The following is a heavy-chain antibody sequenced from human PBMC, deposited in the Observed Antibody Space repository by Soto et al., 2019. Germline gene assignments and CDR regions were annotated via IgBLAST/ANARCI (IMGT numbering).Heavy chain of an antibody. Sequence: EVQLLESGGGLVQPGGSLRLSCAASGFTFSNYAMSWVRQAPGKGLEWVAGISASGSGTNYADSVKGRITISRDNSKNTLKLPMTSLRADDTAVYYCAKGLTGSYFFPWCQGTLVTVAT. V-gene: IGHV3-23*01. J-gene: IGHJ5*02. D-gene: IGHD1-26*01. CDR3: AKGLTGSYFFP. CDR1: GFTFSNYA. CDR2: ISASGSGT.